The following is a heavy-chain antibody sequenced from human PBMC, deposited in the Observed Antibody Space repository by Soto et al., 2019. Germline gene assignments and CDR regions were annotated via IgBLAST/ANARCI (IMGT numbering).Heavy chain of an antibody. CDR3: AREIAVAGTGIDYYYGMDV. Sequence: GGSLRLSCAASGFTFSSYWMSWVRQAPGKGLEWVANIKQDGGEKYYVDSVKGRFTISRDNAKNSLYLQMNSLRAEDTAVYYCAREIAVAGTGIDYYYGMDVWGQGTTVTVS. J-gene: IGHJ6*02. CDR2: IKQDGGEK. V-gene: IGHV3-7*03. D-gene: IGHD6-19*01. CDR1: GFTFSSYW.